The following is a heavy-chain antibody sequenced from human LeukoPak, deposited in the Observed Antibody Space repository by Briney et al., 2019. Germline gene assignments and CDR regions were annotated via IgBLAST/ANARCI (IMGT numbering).Heavy chain of an antibody. J-gene: IGHJ4*02. D-gene: IGHD2-2*01. CDR2: IYIGGST. V-gene: IGHV3-53*01. CDR1: GFIVSSNY. Sequence: GGSLRLSCAASGFIVSSNYMSWVRQAPGKGLEWVSVIYIGGSTYYADSVKGRFTISRDKSKNTLYLQMNSLRAEDTAVYYCARDWGYCSSTSCHVFDYWGQGTLVTVSS. CDR3: ARDWGYCSSTSCHVFDY.